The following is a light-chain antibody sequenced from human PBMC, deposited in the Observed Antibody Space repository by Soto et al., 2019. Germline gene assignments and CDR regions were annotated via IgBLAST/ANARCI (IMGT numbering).Light chain of an antibody. CDR2: AAS. CDR3: QQNAIIPPWT. J-gene: IGKJ1*01. CDR1: QSVSRS. Sequence: QLTQSHSSLSASVGDRVIVTCRASQSVSRSLNWYQQKTGQAPKLLIYAASTLHSGVPSRFSGSGSGTEFTLTISSLQPEDFATYYCQQNAIIPPWTFGQGTKVDIK. V-gene: IGKV1-39*01.